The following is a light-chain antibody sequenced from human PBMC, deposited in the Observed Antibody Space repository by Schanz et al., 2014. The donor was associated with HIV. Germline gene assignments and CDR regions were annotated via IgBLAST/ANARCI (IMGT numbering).Light chain of an antibody. Sequence: QSALTQPASVSGSPGQSITISCTGTRNDVGTYNLVSWYQQHPGKAPQLMIYEVTKRPSGVSDRFSGSKSDNTASLTISGLQAEDEADYYCSSYTIINTPVLFGGGTKLTVL. V-gene: IGLV2-14*02. CDR2: EVT. CDR1: RNDVGTYNL. J-gene: IGLJ2*01. CDR3: SSYTIINTPVL.